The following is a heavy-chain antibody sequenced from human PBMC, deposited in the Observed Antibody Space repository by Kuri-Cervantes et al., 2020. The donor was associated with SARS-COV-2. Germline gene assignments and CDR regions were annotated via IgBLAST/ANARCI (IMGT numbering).Heavy chain of an antibody. D-gene: IGHD6-19*01. Sequence: SETLSLTCAVYGGSFSGYYWSWIRQPPGKGLEWIGEINHSGSTNYNPSLKSRVTISVDTSKIQFSLKLSSVTAADMAVYYCASGGGYSSGWYYSHYYYGMDDWGQGTLVTVSS. CDR1: GGSFSGYY. CDR2: INHSGST. J-gene: IGHJ6*02. V-gene: IGHV4-34*01. CDR3: ASGGGYSSGWYYSHYYYGMDD.